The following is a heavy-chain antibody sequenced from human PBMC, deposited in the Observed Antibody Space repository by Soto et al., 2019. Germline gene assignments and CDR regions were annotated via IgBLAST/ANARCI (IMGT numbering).Heavy chain of an antibody. Sequence: QVQLVQSGAEVKKPGSSVKVSCKASGGSFSSYAISWVRQAPVQGLEWMGGIIPIFGAPTYAQKFQGRVTIIADKSTSTAYMELSSLRSEDTALYYCARAGPVSGNHAFDIWVQGTLVTVSS. CDR1: GGSFSSYA. D-gene: IGHD6-19*01. CDR3: ARAGPVSGNHAFDI. CDR2: IIPIFGAP. V-gene: IGHV1-69*06. J-gene: IGHJ3*02.